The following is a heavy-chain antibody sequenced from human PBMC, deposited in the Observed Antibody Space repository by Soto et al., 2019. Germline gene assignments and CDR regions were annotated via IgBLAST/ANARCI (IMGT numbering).Heavy chain of an antibody. J-gene: IGHJ3*02. CDR3: VGELTVTTPDLENTRGGAFDI. CDR2: ISYHGSDQ. V-gene: IGHV3-30*03. CDR1: GFTFSNYD. D-gene: IGHD4-17*01. Sequence: QVQLVESGGGVVQPGRSLRLSCTASGFTFSNYDMHWVRQAPGKGLEWVTSISYHGSDQYYADSVKGRFTISRDNSKNMVYLQMDRLRTEDTAVYYCVGELTVTTPDLENTRGGAFDIWGQGTMFTVSS.